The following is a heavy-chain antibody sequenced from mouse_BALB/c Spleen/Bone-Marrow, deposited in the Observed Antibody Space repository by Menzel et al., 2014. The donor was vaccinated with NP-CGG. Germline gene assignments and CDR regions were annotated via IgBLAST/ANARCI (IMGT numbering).Heavy chain of an antibody. V-gene: IGHV1-18*01. CDR2: INPYNGGT. CDR1: DYSFTDYT. CDR3: ARKYYYAMDF. Sequence: VQLKESGPELVKPGASMKISCKASDYSFTDYTMNWVKQSHGKNLEWIGLINPYNGGTTYSQKFKAKATLTVDKSSSTAYMEFLSLTSEDSAVHYCARKYYYAMDFWGQGTSVTVSS. J-gene: IGHJ4*01.